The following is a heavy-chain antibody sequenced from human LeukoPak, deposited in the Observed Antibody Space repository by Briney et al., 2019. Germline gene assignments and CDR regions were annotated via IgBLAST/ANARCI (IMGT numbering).Heavy chain of an antibody. CDR2: MYYSRST. V-gene: IGHV4-59*01. Sequence: SETLSLTCSVSGGSISSAYWAWIRQPPGKGLGWIGYMYYSRSTNYSPSLKGRVTISLGTSKKQFSLKLSTVTAADTAVYFCSRVSVGYGMDVWGRGTTVTVSS. J-gene: IGHJ6*01. CDR3: SRVSVGYGMDV. CDR1: GGSISSAY.